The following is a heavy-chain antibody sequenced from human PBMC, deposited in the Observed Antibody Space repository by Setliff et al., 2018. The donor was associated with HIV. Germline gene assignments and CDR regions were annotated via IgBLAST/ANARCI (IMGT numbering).Heavy chain of an antibody. D-gene: IGHD4-4*01. CDR2: IHHSGSS. J-gene: IGHJ4*02. CDR1: GDSIITYY. CDR3: ARVHDYSNYRRLDS. Sequence: SETLSLTCTVSGDSIITYYWTWIRQPPGKGLEWIGYIHHSGSSDYTPSLRSRVTVSVDTSKNQFSLKLTSVTAADTAVYYCARVHDYSNYRRLDSWGQGILVTVSS. V-gene: IGHV4-59*08.